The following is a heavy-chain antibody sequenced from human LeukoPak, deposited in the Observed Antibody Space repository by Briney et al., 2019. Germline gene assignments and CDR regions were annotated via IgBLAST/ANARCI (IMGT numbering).Heavy chain of an antibody. V-gene: IGHV4-39*01. J-gene: IGHJ5*02. CDR3: ARRDIVVVPPTGFDP. CDR2: IYYSGST. CDR1: GDSISSSSYY. D-gene: IGHD2-2*01. Sequence: SETLSLTCTVSGDSISSSSYYWGWIRQPPGKGLEWIGSIYYSGSTYYNPSLKSRVTISVDTSKNQLSLKLNSVTAADTAVYYCARRDIVVVPPTGFDPWGQGTLVTVSS.